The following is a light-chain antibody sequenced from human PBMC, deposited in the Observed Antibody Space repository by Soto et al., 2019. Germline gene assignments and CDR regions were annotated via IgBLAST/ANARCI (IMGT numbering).Light chain of an antibody. CDR3: SSYTTRTSFIL. CDR2: EVS. J-gene: IGLJ2*01. CDR1: SSDIGNYDF. V-gene: IGLV2-14*01. Sequence: QSALTQPASVSGSPGQSITISCTGTSSDIGNYDFVSWYQQVPGTAPKAMIYEVSSRPSGVSNRFSGSKSGNTASLTISGLQAEDEAYYYCSSYTTRTSFILFGGGTKLTVL.